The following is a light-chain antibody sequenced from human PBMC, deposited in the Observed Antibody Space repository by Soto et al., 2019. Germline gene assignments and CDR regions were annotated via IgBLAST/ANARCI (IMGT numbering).Light chain of an antibody. Sequence: IHMTQSPSSLSASFLDRITITFRSSQSINSYLNWYQQKPGQAPELLIFGAFNLQSGVPSRFSGSGSGTDFTLTISSLRPEDFATYSCQQTYKIPFTFAQGTRLEIK. CDR3: QQTYKIPFT. CDR2: GAF. J-gene: IGKJ5*01. V-gene: IGKV1-39*01. CDR1: QSINSY.